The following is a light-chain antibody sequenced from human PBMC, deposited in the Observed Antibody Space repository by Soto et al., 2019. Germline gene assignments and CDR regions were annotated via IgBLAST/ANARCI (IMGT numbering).Light chain of an antibody. V-gene: IGKV3-15*01. J-gene: IGKJ1*01. Sequence: EIVVTQSPAILSVSPGDRATLSCRAGQSVSNNLAWYQQKPGQTPRLVIYGASNRATGVPARFSGSGSGTDFTLTISSLQSEDLADYYCQQYDNWPRTFGQGTKVDIK. CDR3: QQYDNWPRT. CDR1: QSVSNN. CDR2: GAS.